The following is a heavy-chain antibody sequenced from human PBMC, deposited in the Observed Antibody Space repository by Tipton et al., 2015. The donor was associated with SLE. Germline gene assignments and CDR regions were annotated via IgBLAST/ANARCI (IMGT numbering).Heavy chain of an antibody. CDR3: ARETGGAFDI. CDR1: GFTFSSHA. CDR2: ISYDGSDK. V-gene: IGHV3-30*04. J-gene: IGHJ3*02. Sequence: SLRLSCAASGFTFSSHAMHWVRQVPGKGLEGVAVISYDGSDKYYADSVKGRFTISRDNSKNTLYLQMNSLRGDDTAVVYCARETGGAFDIWGQGTMVTVSS. D-gene: IGHD1-26*01.